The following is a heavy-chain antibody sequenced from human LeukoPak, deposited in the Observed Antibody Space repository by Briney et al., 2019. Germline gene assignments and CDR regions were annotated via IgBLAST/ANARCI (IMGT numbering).Heavy chain of an antibody. Sequence: SETLSLTCTVSGGSISSGGYYWSWIRQHPGKGLEWIGYIYYSGSTYYNPSLKSRVTISVDTSKNQFSLKLSSVTAADTAVYYCARGRLGYSYGSNWFDPWGQGTLVTVSS. J-gene: IGHJ5*02. CDR3: ARGRLGYSYGSNWFDP. CDR1: GGSISSGGYY. V-gene: IGHV4-31*03. CDR2: IYYSGST. D-gene: IGHD5-18*01.